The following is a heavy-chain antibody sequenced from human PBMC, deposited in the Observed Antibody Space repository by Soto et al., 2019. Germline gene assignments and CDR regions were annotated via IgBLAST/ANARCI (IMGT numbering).Heavy chain of an antibody. CDR2: ISGSGGST. D-gene: IGHD3-10*01. CDR3: AKRPLWFGELSY. Sequence: LRLSCAASGFTFSSYAMSWVRQAPGKGLEWVSAISGSGGSTYYADSVKGRFTISRDNSKNTLYLQMNSLRAEDTAVYYCAKRPLWFGELSYWGQGTLVTVSS. J-gene: IGHJ4*02. CDR1: GFTFSSYA. V-gene: IGHV3-23*01.